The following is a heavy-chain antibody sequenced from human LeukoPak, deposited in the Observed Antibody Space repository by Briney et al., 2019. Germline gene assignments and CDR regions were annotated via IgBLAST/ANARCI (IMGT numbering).Heavy chain of an antibody. CDR1: GYTYTSYG. CDR3: ARDYRDVLLWFGELSK. CDR2: ISAYNGHT. J-gene: IGHJ4*02. D-gene: IGHD3-10*01. V-gene: IGHV1-18*01. Sequence: ASVKVSCKASGYTYTSYGISWVRQAPGQGLEWMGWISAYNGHTNYAQKLQGRVTMTTDTSTSTAYMELRSLRSDDTAVYYCARDYRDVLLWFGELSKWGQGTLVTVSS.